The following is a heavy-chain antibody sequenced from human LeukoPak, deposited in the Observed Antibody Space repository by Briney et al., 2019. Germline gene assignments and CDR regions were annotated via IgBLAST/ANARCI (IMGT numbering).Heavy chain of an antibody. CDR2: IRSKAYGGTT. V-gene: IGHV3-49*04. CDR1: GFTFGDYA. CDR3: TRTARWEVYYYYYMDV. Sequence: PGGSLRLSCTASGFTFGDYAMSWVRQAPGKGLEWVGFIRSKAYGGTTEYAASVKGRFTISRDDSKSIAYLQMNSLKTEDTAVYYCTRTARWEVYYYYYMDVWGKGTTVTISS. J-gene: IGHJ6*03. D-gene: IGHD1-26*01.